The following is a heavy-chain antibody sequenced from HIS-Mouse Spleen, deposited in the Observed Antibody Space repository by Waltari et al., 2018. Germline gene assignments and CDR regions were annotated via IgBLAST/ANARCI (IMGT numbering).Heavy chain of an antibody. Sequence: QLQLQESGPGLVKPSETLSLTCTVSGGSISSSSYYWGWIRQPPGKGLEWIGGIYYSGSTYYTPSLKSRVTISVDPSKSQCSLKLSSVTAADTAVYYCAREIPYSSSWYDWYFDLWGRGTLVTVSS. D-gene: IGHD6-13*01. CDR2: IYYSGST. CDR3: AREIPYSSSWYDWYFDL. J-gene: IGHJ2*01. CDR1: GGSISSSSYY. V-gene: IGHV4-39*07.